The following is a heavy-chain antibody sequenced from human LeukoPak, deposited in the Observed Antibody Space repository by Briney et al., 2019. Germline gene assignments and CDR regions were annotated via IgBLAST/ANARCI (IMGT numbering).Heavy chain of an antibody. J-gene: IGHJ3*02. CDR3: ARAPHSSSWYWKHAFDI. V-gene: IGHV3-48*03. D-gene: IGHD6-13*01. CDR2: ISSSGSSI. CDR1: GFTFSNYE. Sequence: QAGGSLRLSCAASGFTFSNYEMNWVRQAPGKGLEWVSYISSSGSSINYADSVKGRFAISRDNAKNSLYLQLNSLRVEDTAVYYCARAPHSSSWYWKHAFDIWGQGTMVTVSS.